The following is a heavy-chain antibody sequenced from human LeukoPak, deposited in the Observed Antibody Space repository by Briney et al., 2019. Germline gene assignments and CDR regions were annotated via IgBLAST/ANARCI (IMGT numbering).Heavy chain of an antibody. Sequence: PGGSLRPSCAASGFTFSNYAMDWGRRAPGKGREWVSAISTGGDRAYYADSVKGRFTTSRDNSRNTLYLQLNSLRAGDTAIYYCAVDCSSPSCYGQSAFDIWGQGTMVTVSS. CDR2: ISTGGDRA. J-gene: IGHJ3*02. CDR1: GFTFSNYA. D-gene: IGHD2-2*01. CDR3: AVDCSSPSCYGQSAFDI. V-gene: IGHV3-23*01.